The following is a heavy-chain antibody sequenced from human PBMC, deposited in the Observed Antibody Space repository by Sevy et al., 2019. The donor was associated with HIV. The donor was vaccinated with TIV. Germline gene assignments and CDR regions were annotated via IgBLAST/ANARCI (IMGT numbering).Heavy chain of an antibody. J-gene: IGHJ6*02. CDR3: ATTSTPLYYYALDV. D-gene: IGHD1-26*01. CDR2: IWYDGINK. Sequence: GGSLRLSCAASGFTFSDYGIHWVRQAPGKGPEWVAVIWYDGINKYYVDSVKGRFTISRDNSKNTVNLEMNNLRAEDTAIYYCATTSTPLYYYALDVWGQGTTVTVSS. CDR1: GFTFSDYG. V-gene: IGHV3-33*01.